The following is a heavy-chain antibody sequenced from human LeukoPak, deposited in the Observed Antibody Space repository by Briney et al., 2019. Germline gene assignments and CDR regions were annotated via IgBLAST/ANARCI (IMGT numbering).Heavy chain of an antibody. CDR2: ISAYNGNT. CDR1: GYTFTSYG. V-gene: IGHV1-18*01. D-gene: IGHD2-2*01. J-gene: IGHJ6*02. CDR3: VRDVNIVVANYGMDV. Sequence: ASVKVSCMASGYTFTSYGISWVRQAPGQGLEWMGWISAYNGNTNYAQKLQGRVTMTTDTSTSTAYMELRSLRSDDTAVYYCVRDVNIVVANYGMDVWGQGTTVTVSS.